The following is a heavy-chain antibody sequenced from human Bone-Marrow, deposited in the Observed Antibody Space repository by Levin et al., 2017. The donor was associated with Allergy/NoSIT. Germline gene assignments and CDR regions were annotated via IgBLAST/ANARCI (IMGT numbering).Heavy chain of an antibody. CDR2: IKQDGSEK. CDR1: GFTFSSYW. CDR3: ARDLFTMVRGASPCY. D-gene: IGHD3-10*01. V-gene: IGHV3-7*04. Sequence: GESLKISCAASGFTFSSYWMSWVRQAPGKGLEWVANIKQDGSEKYYVDSVKGRFTISRDNAKNSLYLQMNSLRAEDTAVYYCARDLFTMVRGASPCYWGQGTLVTVSS. J-gene: IGHJ4*02.